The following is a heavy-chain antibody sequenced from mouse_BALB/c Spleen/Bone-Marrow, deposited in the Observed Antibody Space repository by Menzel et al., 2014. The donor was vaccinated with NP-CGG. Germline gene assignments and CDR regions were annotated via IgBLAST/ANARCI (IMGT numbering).Heavy chain of an antibody. CDR2: IDPSDSYT. J-gene: IGHJ2*01. Sequence: QVQLQQPGAELVKPGASVKLSCKASGYTFTSYWMHWVKQRPGQGLEWIGEIDPSDSYTNYNQKFKGKATLTVDESSSTAYMQLSRLTSEDSAVYYCARGGANVDYWGQGTTLTVSS. CDR3: ARGGANVDY. CDR1: GYTFTSYW. V-gene: IGHV1-69*02.